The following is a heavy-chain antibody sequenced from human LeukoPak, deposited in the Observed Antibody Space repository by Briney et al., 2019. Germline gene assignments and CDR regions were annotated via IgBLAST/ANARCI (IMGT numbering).Heavy chain of an antibody. V-gene: IGHV3-15*01. CDR2: IKTNSDGGTT. J-gene: IGHJ3*02. CDR3: ITGRAARRSLDI. Sequence: GESLKISCAASGFTFSNAWMSWVRQAPGKGLEWVGRIKTNSDGGTTDYAAPVKGRFTISRDDSKNTLDLQMNSLKTEDTAVYYCITGRAARRSLDIWGQGTMVTVSS. D-gene: IGHD6-13*01. CDR1: GFTFSNAW.